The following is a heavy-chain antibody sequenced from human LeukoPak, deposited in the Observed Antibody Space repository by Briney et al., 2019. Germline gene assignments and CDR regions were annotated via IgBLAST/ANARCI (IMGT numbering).Heavy chain of an antibody. D-gene: IGHD5-18*01. CDR1: GGSISSYY. Sequence: SETLSLTCTVSGGSISSYYWSWIRQPPGKGLEWIGYIYYSGSTNYNPSLKSRVTISVDTSKNQFSLKLSSVTAADTAVYYCASRGYSYGIDYWGQGTLVTVSS. CDR3: ASRGYSYGIDY. CDR2: IYYSGST. V-gene: IGHV4-59*12. J-gene: IGHJ4*02.